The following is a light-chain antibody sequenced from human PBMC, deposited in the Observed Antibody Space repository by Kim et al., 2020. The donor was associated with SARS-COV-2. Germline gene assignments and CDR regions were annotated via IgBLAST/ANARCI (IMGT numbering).Light chain of an antibody. CDR1: TGAVTSGHY. CDR2: DTN. V-gene: IGLV7-46*01. J-gene: IGLJ2*01. Sequence: PGGTVTLTCESSTGAVTSGHYPYWFRQKPGQAPRTLIFDTNNKHSWTPARFSGSLLGGKAALTLSGAQSEDEAEYYCLLSYSGARVFGGGTQLTVL. CDR3: LLSYSGARV.